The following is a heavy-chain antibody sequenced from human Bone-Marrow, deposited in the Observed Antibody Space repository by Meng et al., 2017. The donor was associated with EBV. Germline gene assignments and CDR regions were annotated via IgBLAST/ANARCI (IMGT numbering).Heavy chain of an antibody. J-gene: IGHJ4*02. CDR1: GYTFSGYY. V-gene: IGHV1-2*06. CDR2: INPNSGGT. CDR3: ARDLTNDYFDY. D-gene: IGHD3-3*01. Sequence: VQLGQSGAEVKKPGASVKVSCKASGYTFSGYYMHWVRQAPGQGLEWMGRINPNSGGTNYAQKFQGRVTMSRDTSISTAYMELSRLRSDDTALYYCARDLTNDYFDYWGQGTLVTASS.